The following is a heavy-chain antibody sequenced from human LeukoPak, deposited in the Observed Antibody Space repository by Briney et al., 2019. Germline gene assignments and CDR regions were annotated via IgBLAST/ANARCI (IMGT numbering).Heavy chain of an antibody. Sequence: PGRSLRLSCAASGFTFSSYGMHWVRQAPGKGLEWVAVISYDGSNKYYADSVKGRFTISRDNSKNTLYLQMNSLRAEDTAVYYCARVDTAMGFFDYWGQGTLVTVSS. D-gene: IGHD5-18*01. CDR2: ISYDGSNK. V-gene: IGHV3-30*03. CDR3: ARVDTAMGFFDY. J-gene: IGHJ4*02. CDR1: GFTFSSYG.